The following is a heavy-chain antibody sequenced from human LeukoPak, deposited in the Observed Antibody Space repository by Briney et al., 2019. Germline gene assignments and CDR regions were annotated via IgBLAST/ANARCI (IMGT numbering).Heavy chain of an antibody. J-gene: IGHJ4*02. D-gene: IGHD4-17*01. Sequence: GGSLRLSCAASGLTFSSYEMNWVRQAQGKGLEWVSYISSSGSTIYYADSVKGRFTISRDNAKSSLYLQMNSLRAEDTAVYYCARRGGDFDYWGQGTLVTVSS. V-gene: IGHV3-48*03. CDR3: ARRGGDFDY. CDR2: ISSSGSTI. CDR1: GLTFSSYE.